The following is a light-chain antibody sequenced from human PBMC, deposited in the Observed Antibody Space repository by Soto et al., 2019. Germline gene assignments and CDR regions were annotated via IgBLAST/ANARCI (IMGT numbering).Light chain of an antibody. CDR2: GNS. CDR3: QSYDSTLRGLVA. V-gene: IGLV1-40*01. J-gene: IGLJ2*01. Sequence: QSALTQPPSVSGAPGQRVTISCTGSSSNIGAGYDVHWYQQLPGTAPKLLIYGNSNRPSGVPDRFSGSKSGTSASLAITGLQAEDEADYYCQSYDSTLRGLVAFGGGTKLTVL. CDR1: SSNIGAGYD.